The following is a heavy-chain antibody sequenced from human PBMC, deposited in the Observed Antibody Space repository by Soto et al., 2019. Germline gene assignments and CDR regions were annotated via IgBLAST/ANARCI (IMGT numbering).Heavy chain of an antibody. CDR3: ARVGSKIAYYFDY. CDR1: GYSISSGYY. CDR2: IYHSGST. D-gene: IGHD1-26*01. Sequence: NPSETLSLTCAVSGYSISSGYYWGWIRQPPGKGLEWGGSIYHSGSTYYNPSLKSRVTISVDTSKNQFSLKLSSVTAADTAVYYCARVGSKIAYYFDYWGQGTLVTVSS. J-gene: IGHJ4*02. V-gene: IGHV4-38-2*01.